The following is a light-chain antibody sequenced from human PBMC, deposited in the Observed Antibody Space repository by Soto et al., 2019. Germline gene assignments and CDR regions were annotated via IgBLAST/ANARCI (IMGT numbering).Light chain of an antibody. CDR1: SRDVGGSNY. J-gene: IGLJ1*01. V-gene: IGLV2-14*03. Sequence: QSALTQPASVSGSPGQSITISCTGTSRDVGGSNYVSWYQQHPGKAPKLIIFDVSHRPSGFSNRFSGSKSGNTASLTISGIQAEDEADYYCSSYTSSSTYVFGTATKVTVL. CDR2: DVS. CDR3: SSYTSSSTYV.